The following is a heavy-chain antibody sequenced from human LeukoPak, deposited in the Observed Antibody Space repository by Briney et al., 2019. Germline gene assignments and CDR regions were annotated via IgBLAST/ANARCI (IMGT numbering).Heavy chain of an antibody. D-gene: IGHD3-22*01. CDR1: GYSFTGYY. Sequence: ASVKVSCKASGYSFTGYYIHWVRQAPGQGLEWMGWINPNSGGTNYAQKFQGRVTMTRDTSISTAYMELSRLRSDDTAVYYCARAGPYYYDSSGYDWFDPWGQGTLVTVSS. V-gene: IGHV1-2*02. J-gene: IGHJ5*02. CDR2: INPNSGGT. CDR3: ARAGPYYYDSSGYDWFDP.